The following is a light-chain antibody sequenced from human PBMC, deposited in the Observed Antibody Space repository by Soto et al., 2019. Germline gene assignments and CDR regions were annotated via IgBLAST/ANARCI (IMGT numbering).Light chain of an antibody. Sequence: DIRMTQSPSSLSASLGDRVTITCRASQGIGVYFAWFQQKPGKVPKLLIYAASALQSGVPSRFSGSGSGTDFTLIISSLQPEDFATYYCQKYNSAHLTFGGGTKVEIK. V-gene: IGKV1-27*01. CDR3: QKYNSAHLT. CDR2: AAS. J-gene: IGKJ4*01. CDR1: QGIGVY.